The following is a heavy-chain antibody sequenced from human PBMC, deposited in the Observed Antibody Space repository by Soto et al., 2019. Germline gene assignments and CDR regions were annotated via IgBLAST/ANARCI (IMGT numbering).Heavy chain of an antibody. Sequence: SVKVSCKASGGTFSIYAISWVRRAPGQWLEGMGGSIPIFCTANYAQKFQGRVTNTADKSTSTAIMELSSLRSEDTAVYYCASRIFRRGFCSGSKYYYYYGTDVWGQGISVTVSS. J-gene: IGHJ6*02. CDR2: SIPIFCTA. CDR3: ASRIFRRGFCSGSKYYYYYGTDV. CDR1: GGTFSIYA. V-gene: IGHV1-69*06. D-gene: IGHD3-3*01.